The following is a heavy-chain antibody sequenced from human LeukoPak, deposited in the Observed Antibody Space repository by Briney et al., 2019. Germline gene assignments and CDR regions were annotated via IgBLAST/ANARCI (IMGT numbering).Heavy chain of an antibody. CDR1: GFTFSSYG. J-gene: IGHJ6*03. CDR3: AKGGGYEAQYYYYYMDV. CDR2: IRYDGSNK. Sequence: GGSLRLSCAASGFTFSSYGMHWVRQAPGKGLEWVAFIRYDGSNKYYADSVKGRFTISRDNSKNTLYLHVNSLRPEDTAVYYCAKGGGYEAQYYYYYMDVWGKGTTVTISS. V-gene: IGHV3-30*02. D-gene: IGHD5-12*01.